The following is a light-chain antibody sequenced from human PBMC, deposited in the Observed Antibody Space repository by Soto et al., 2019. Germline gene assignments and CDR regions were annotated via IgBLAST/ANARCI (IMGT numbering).Light chain of an antibody. CDR1: QAIRND. CDR2: VAS. J-gene: IGKJ4*01. CDR3: LQDNNYPFT. Sequence: AIQMTQSPSSLSASIGDRVTITCRASQAIRNDLGWYQQKPGKAPKLLIYVASTLQRGIPSRFIGRGSGTDFTLTISSVQPEDFATYYCLQDNNYPFTFGGGTRVDIK. V-gene: IGKV1-6*01.